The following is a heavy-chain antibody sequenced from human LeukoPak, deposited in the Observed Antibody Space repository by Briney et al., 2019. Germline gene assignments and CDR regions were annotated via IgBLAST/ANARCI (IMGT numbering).Heavy chain of an antibody. CDR2: INPNSGGT. CDR3: ARPPSGGYCTNGVCYTDY. D-gene: IGHD2-8*01. Sequence: ASVKVSCKASGYTFTGYYMHWVRQAPGQGLKWMGWINPNSGGTNYAQKFQGRVTMTRDTSISTAYMELSRLRSDDTAVYYCARPPSGGYCTNGVCYTDYWGQGTLVTVSS. CDR1: GYTFTGYY. J-gene: IGHJ4*02. V-gene: IGHV1-2*02.